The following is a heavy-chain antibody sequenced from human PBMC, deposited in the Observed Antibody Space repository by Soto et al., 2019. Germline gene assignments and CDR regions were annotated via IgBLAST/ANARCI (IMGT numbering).Heavy chain of an antibody. Sequence: PGGSLRLACAASGFTFSSYGMHWVRQAPGKGLEWVAVIWYDGSNKYYADSVKGRFTISRDNSKNTLYLQMNSLRAEDTAVYYCARGGFEYSSSSSRAAGFHWGQGTLVTVSS. CDR1: GFTFSSYG. J-gene: IGHJ4*02. D-gene: IGHD6-6*01. V-gene: IGHV3-33*01. CDR3: ARGGFEYSSSSSRAAGFH. CDR2: IWYDGSNK.